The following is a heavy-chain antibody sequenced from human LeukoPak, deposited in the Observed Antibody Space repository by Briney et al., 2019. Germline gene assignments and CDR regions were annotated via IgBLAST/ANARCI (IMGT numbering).Heavy chain of an antibody. CDR2: IWYDGSNK. D-gene: IGHD6-6*01. Sequence: PGGSLRLSCAASGFTFSSYGMHWVRQAPGKGPEWVAVIWYDGSNKYYADSVKGRFTISRDNSKNTLYLQMNSLRAEDTAVYYCARRYSSSNMDYWGQGTLVIVSS. V-gene: IGHV3-33*01. CDR1: GFTFSSYG. J-gene: IGHJ4*02. CDR3: ARRYSSSNMDY.